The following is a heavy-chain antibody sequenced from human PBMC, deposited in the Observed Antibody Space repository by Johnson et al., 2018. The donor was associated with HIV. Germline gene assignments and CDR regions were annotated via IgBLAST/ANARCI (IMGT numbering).Heavy chain of an antibody. V-gene: IGHV3-20*04. CDR1: GFNFDDFD. J-gene: IGHJ3*02. CDR2: INWSGGDA. D-gene: IGHD3-3*01. CDR3: ARVSTGFTISGVVILPTGAFDI. Sequence: VQLVESGGGVIRPGGSLRLSCVGSGFNFDDFDMSWVRQVPGRGLEWVSGINWSGGDAGYVDSGKGRFTISGDHAKNSLYLQMNDLRVYDTALYYCARVSTGFTISGVVILPTGAFDIWGQGTLVTVSS.